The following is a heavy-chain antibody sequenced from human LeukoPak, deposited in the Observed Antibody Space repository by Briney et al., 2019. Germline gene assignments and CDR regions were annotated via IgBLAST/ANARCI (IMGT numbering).Heavy chain of an antibody. CDR1: GGSISSYY. CDR3: ARDHEGVAGIDY. CDR2: IYYSGST. J-gene: IGHJ4*02. V-gene: IGHV4-59*01. Sequence: PSETLSLTCTVSGGSISSYYWSWIRQPPGKGLEWIGYIYYSGSTNYNPSLKSRVTISVDTSKNQFSLKLSSVTAADTAVYYCARDHEGVAGIDYWGQGTLVTVSS. D-gene: IGHD6-19*01.